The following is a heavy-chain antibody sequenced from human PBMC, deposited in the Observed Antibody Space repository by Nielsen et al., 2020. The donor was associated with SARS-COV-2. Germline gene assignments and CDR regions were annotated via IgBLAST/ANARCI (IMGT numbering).Heavy chain of an antibody. CDR1: GFTSSTYY. J-gene: IGHJ4*02. D-gene: IGHD1-14*01. CDR2: IKNDGSDE. Sequence: GESLKISCVASGFTSSTYYMHWVRQAPGRGLEWVAFIKNDGSDELYGDSVEGRFTISRDNSKNTLYLQMNSLRPEDTAVYYCAKENRDFDHWGQGTLVTVSS. V-gene: IGHV3-30*02. CDR3: AKENRDFDH.